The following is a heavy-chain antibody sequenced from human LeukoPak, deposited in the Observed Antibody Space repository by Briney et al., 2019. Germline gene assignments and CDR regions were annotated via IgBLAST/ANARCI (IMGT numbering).Heavy chain of an antibody. CDR1: GGSISSGGYY. D-gene: IGHD3-9*01. V-gene: IGHV4-31*03. CDR3: ARVDILTGYCFDY. J-gene: IGHJ4*02. Sequence: SQTLSLTCTVSGGSISSGGYYWSWIRQHPGKGLERIGYIYYSGSTYYNPSLKSRVTISVDTSKNQFSLKLSSVTAADTAVYYCARVDILTGYCFDYWGQGTLVTVSS. CDR2: IYYSGST.